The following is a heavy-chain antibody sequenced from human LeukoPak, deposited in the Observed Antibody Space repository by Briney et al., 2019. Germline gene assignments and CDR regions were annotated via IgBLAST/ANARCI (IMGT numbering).Heavy chain of an antibody. CDR3: ARLLFGVVTVNPYYFDY. J-gene: IGHJ4*02. V-gene: IGHV4-39*01. CDR2: IYYSGST. Sequence: NPSETLSLTCTVSGGSIISSSYYWGWIRQPPGKGLEWIGSIYYSGSTYYNPSLKSRVTISVDTSKNQFSLKLSSVTAADTAVYYCARLLFGVVTVNPYYFDYWGQGTLVTVSS. CDR1: GGSIISSSYY. D-gene: IGHD2-21*02.